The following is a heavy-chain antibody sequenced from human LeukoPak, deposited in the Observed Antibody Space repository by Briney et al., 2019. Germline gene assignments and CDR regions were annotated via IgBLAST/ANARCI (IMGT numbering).Heavy chain of an antibody. Sequence: PGGSLRLSCAASGFTFSSYSMNWVRQAPGKGLEWVSYISSSSSTIYYADSVKGRFTISRDNAKNSLYLQMNSLRAEDTAVYYCARDDHAVVTGRGYSYGYPYYYGMDVWGQGTTVTVSS. V-gene: IGHV3-48*01. CDR1: GFTFSSYS. CDR3: ARDDHAVVTGRGYSYGYPYYYGMDV. J-gene: IGHJ6*02. D-gene: IGHD5-18*01. CDR2: ISSSSSTI.